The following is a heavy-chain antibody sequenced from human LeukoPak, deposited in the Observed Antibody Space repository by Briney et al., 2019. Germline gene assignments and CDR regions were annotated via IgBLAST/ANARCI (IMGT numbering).Heavy chain of an antibody. Sequence: GGSLRLSCAASGFTFSRSDMSWIRQAPGKGLGWVSYISSSVSTIYYADSVKGRFTIPRDNAKNSLYLQMNSLRAEDTAVYYCARGSEVATTDFDYWGQGTLVTVSS. V-gene: IGHV3-11*01. CDR3: ARGSEVATTDFDY. D-gene: IGHD5-12*01. CDR1: GFTFSRSD. CDR2: ISSSVSTI. J-gene: IGHJ4*02.